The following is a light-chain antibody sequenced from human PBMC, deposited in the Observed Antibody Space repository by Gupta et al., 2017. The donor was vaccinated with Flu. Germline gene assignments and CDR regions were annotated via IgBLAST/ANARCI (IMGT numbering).Light chain of an antibody. CDR3: QVWDSSSEHYV. CDR2: DDR. J-gene: IGLJ1*01. CDR1: NIGGKS. V-gene: IGLV3-21*02. Sequence: SYVVTQPLSVSVSPGQTARITCGGNNIGGKSVHWYQQKPGQAPVLVVYDDRDRPSGIPERFSGSNSGNTATLAISRVEAGDEADYYCQVWDSSSEHYVFGTGTKVTVL.